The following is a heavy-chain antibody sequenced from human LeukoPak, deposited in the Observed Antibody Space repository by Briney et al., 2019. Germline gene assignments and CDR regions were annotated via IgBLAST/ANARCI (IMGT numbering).Heavy chain of an antibody. J-gene: IGHJ4*02. CDR3: ATYRQVLLPFES. D-gene: IGHD2-8*02. Sequence: GGSLRLSCAASGSTSSTFAMSWVRQPPGKGLEWVSSIFTSGGEIHYADSVRGRFTISRDNSKSTLSLQMNSLRAEDTAIYYCATYRQVLLPFESWGQGNLVTVSS. V-gene: IGHV3-23*01. CDR1: GSTSSTFA. CDR2: IFTSGGEI.